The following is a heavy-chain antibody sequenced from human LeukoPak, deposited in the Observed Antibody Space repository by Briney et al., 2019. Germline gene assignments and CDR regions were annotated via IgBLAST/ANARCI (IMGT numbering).Heavy chain of an antibody. CDR2: ISSSSDYI. D-gene: IGHD6-19*01. CDR3: ARQQWLAIDY. CDR1: GLNFRSYT. V-gene: IGHV3-21*01. Sequence: GGSLRLSCAASGLNFRSYTMNWVRQAPGKGLEWVSSISSSSDYIYYADSVKGRFTISRDNAKNSLYLQMNSLRAEDTAVYYCARQQWLAIDYWGQGTLVTVSS. J-gene: IGHJ4*02.